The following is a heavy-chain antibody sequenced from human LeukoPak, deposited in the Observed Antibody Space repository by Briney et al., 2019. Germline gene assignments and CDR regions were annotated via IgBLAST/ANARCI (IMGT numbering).Heavy chain of an antibody. CDR1: GGSISSYY. CDR2: INHSGST. J-gene: IGHJ4*02. D-gene: IGHD1-1*01. Sequence: SETLSLTCTVSGGSISSYYWSWIRQPPGKGLEWIGEINHSGSTNYNPSLKSRVTISVDTSKNQFSLKLSSVTAADTAVYYCARKLKYTEGFDYWGQGTLVTVSS. CDR3: ARKLKYTEGFDY. V-gene: IGHV4-34*01.